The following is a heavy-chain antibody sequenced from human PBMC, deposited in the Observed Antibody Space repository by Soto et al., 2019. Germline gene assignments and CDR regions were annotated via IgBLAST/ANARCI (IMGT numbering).Heavy chain of an antibody. Sequence: QVQLQQWGAGLLKPSETLSLTCDVYGGSFSGYYWSWIRQPPGKGLEWIGEINHSGSTNYNPSLKSRVTISVDTSKNQFSLKLSSVNAADTAVYYFARANFDYWGQGTLVTVSS. CDR2: INHSGST. CDR1: GGSFSGYY. CDR3: ARANFDY. J-gene: IGHJ4*02. V-gene: IGHV4-34*01.